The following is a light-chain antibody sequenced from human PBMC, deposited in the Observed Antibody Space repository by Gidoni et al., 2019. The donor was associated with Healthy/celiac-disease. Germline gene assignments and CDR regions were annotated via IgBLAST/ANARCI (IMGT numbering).Light chain of an antibody. J-gene: IGKJ4*01. CDR2: WAS. Sequence: DIVMTQSPDSLAVSLGERATINCKSSQSVLYSSNNKNYLAWYQQEPGQPPKLLIYWASTRESGVPDRFSGSGSGTDFTLTISSLQAEDVAVYYCQQDYSTPITFGGGTKVEIK. CDR1: QSVLYSSNNKNY. CDR3: QQDYSTPIT. V-gene: IGKV4-1*01.